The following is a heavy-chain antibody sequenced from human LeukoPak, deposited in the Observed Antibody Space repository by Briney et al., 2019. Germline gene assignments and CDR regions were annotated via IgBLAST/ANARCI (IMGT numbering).Heavy chain of an antibody. J-gene: IGHJ6*04. D-gene: IGHD3-10*02. V-gene: IGHV3-48*03. CDR3: AELGITMIGGV. CDR2: ISSSGGTI. Sequence: GGSLRLSCAASGFTFSSYEMNWVRQAPGKGLEWVSYISSSGGTIYYADSVKGRFTISRDNTKNSLYLQMNSLRAEDTAVYYCAELGITMIGGVWGKGTTVTISS. CDR1: GFTFSSYE.